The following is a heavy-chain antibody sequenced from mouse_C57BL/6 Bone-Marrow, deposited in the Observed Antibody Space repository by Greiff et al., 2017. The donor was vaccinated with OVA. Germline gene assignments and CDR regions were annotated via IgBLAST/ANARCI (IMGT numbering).Heavy chain of an antibody. J-gene: IGHJ1*03. CDR2: INPNYGTT. D-gene: IGHD1-1*01. CDR3: ARGSTVVAKDWYFDV. CDR1: GYSFTDYN. Sequence: EVQLQQSGPELVKPGASVKISCKASGYSFTDYNLNWVKQSTGKSLEWIGVINPNYGTTSYNQKFKGKATLTVDQSSSTAYMPLNSLTSEDSAVYYCARGSTVVAKDWYFDVWGTGTTVTVSS. V-gene: IGHV1-39*01.